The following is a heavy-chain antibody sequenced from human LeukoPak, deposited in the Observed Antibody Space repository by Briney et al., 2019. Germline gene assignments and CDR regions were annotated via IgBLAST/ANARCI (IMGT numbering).Heavy chain of an antibody. CDR2: IIPIFGTA. CDR1: GGTFSSYA. J-gene: IGHJ4*02. CDR3: ACLNYYDSSGYLDY. V-gene: IGHV1-69*05. D-gene: IGHD3-22*01. Sequence: SVTVSCKASGGTFSSYAISWVRQAPGQGLEWMGGIIPIFGTANYAQKFQGRVTITTDESTSTAYMGLSSLRSEDTAVYYCACLNYYDSSGYLDYWGQGTLVTVSS.